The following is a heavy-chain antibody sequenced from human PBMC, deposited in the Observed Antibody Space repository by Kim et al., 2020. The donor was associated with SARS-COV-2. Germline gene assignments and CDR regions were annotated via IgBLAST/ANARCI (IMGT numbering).Heavy chain of an antibody. Sequence: SETLSLTCTVSGGSISSSSYYWGWIRQPPGKGLEWIGSIYYSGSTYYNPSLKSRVTISVDTSKNQFSLKLSSVTAADTAVYYWARHGRRGYYSNWFDPWGQGTLVTVSS. CDR1: GGSISSSSYY. CDR2: IYYSGST. D-gene: IGHD3-22*01. CDR3: ARHGRRGYYSNWFDP. J-gene: IGHJ5*02. V-gene: IGHV4-39*01.